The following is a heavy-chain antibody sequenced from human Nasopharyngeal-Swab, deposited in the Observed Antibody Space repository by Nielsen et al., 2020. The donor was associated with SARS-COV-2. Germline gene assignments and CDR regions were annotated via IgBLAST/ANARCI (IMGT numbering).Heavy chain of an antibody. D-gene: IGHD3-16*01. CDR3: ARHSDVMGSVY. CDR2: IAPSDSTT. CDR1: GSTFTCYW. V-gene: IGHV5-10-1*01. J-gene: IGHJ4*02. Sequence: GGSLRLSCKGSGSTFTCYWINWVRQMPGRGLEWMGRIAPSDSTTAYNPSFQGHVTISVDKSISTAFLQWNSLKASDSAMYYCARHSDVMGSVYWGQGTPVTVTS.